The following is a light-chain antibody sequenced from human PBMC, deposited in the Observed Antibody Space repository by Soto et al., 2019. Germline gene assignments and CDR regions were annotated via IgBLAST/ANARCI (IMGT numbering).Light chain of an antibody. Sequence: EIVMTQSPATLSMSPGERATLSCRASQSVGTNLAWFQQKPGQAPRLLMYGASTWASGIPARFSGSGSGADFTLTISSLQSEDFAVYYCQQYNTWTWTFGQGTKV. V-gene: IGKV3-15*01. CDR2: GAS. CDR1: QSVGTN. J-gene: IGKJ1*01. CDR3: QQYNTWTWT.